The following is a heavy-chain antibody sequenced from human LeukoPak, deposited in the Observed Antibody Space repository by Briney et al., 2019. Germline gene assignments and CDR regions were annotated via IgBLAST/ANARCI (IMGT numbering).Heavy chain of an antibody. Sequence: GGSLRLSCAASGFTFSSYGMHWVRQAPGKGLEWVAFIRYGGSNKYYADSVKGRFTISRDNSKNTLYLQMNSLRAEDTAVYYCAKSGGYSLGDAFDIWGQGTMVTVSS. CDR2: IRYGGSNK. D-gene: IGHD5-18*01. CDR3: AKSGGYSLGDAFDI. V-gene: IGHV3-30*02. J-gene: IGHJ3*02. CDR1: GFTFSSYG.